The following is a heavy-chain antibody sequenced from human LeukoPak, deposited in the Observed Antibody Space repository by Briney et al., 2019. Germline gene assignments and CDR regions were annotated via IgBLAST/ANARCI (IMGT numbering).Heavy chain of an antibody. V-gene: IGHV3-21*01. J-gene: IGHJ6*04. Sequence: GGSLRLSCAASGFSFSSYNMNWVRLTPGKGLEWVSSITSSSAYTFYADSVKGRFTISRDNAKNSLDLEMNGLRDEDTAVYYCAELGVTMIGGVWGKGTTVTISS. CDR3: AELGVTMIGGV. CDR1: GFSFSSYN. D-gene: IGHD3-10*02. CDR2: ITSSSAYT.